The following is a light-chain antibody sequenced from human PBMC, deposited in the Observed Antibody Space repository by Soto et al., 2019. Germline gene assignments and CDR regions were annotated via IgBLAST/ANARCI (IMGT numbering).Light chain of an antibody. CDR1: QTIYSS. Sequence: DIQMTQSPSSLSASVGDRVTITCRASQTIYSSLNWYQQKPGKAPNLLKYTASTLQSGVPSRFSDSGAGTEFSLAISGLYREDFATYYCRQSYSVPLTFGQGTAVEVK. V-gene: IGKV1-39*01. CDR3: RQSYSVPLT. J-gene: IGKJ1*01. CDR2: TAS.